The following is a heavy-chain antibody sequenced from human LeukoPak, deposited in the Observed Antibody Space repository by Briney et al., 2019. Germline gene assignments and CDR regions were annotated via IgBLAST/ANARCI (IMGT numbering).Heavy chain of an antibody. D-gene: IGHD1-14*01. J-gene: IGHJ5*02. CDR1: GGSVSSATYN. V-gene: IGHV4-39*01. CDR2: IYDSGRT. CDR3: ARLLDRNYEGGAFDP. Sequence: PSETLSLTCTVSGGSVSSATYNWGWIRQPPGKGLEWIGTIYDSGRTSYNPSLKSRVTISVDTSNNQFSLQLSSVTAADTAVYYCARLLDRNYEGGAFDPWGQGTLVTVSS.